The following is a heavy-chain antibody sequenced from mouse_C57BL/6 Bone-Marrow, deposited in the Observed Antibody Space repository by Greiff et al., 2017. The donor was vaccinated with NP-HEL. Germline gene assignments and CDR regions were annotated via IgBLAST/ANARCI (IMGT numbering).Heavy chain of an antibody. CDR2: IWTGGGT. Sequence: QVQLKQSGPGLVAPSQSLSITCTVSGFSLTSYAISWVRQPPGKGLEWLGVIWTGGGTNYNSDLKSRLSISKDNSKSQVFLKMNSLQTDDTARYYCAIPTLYDYDGAPDFDVWGTGTTVTVSS. CDR3: AIPTLYDYDGAPDFDV. CDR1: GFSLTSYA. J-gene: IGHJ1*03. V-gene: IGHV2-9-1*01. D-gene: IGHD2-4*01.